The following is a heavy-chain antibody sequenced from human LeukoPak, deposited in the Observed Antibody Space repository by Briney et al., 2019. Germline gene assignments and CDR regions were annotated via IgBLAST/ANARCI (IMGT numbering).Heavy chain of an antibody. Sequence: SETLSLTCTVSGGSISSGSYSWNWIRQPAGKGLEWIGRIYTSGSTNYNPSLKSRLTISVDTSKNQFSLKLSSVTATDTAVYYCARAEWELDDASDIWGQGTMVTVSS. CDR1: GGSISSGSYS. CDR3: ARAEWELDDASDI. V-gene: IGHV4-61*02. CDR2: IYTSGST. J-gene: IGHJ3*02. D-gene: IGHD1-26*01.